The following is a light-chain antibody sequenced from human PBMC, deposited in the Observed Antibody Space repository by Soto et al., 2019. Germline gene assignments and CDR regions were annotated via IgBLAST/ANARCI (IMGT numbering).Light chain of an antibody. CDR2: DVS. CDR3: CSYTTSNTRQIV. CDR1: SSDVGGYNY. Sequence: FALTQPASVSGSPGQSITISCTGTSSDVGGYNYVSWYQQHPGKAPKFMIYDVSNRPSGVSNRFSGSKSGNTASLTISGLQAEDEADYYCCSYTTSNTRQIVFGAGTKVT. V-gene: IGLV2-14*01. J-gene: IGLJ1*01.